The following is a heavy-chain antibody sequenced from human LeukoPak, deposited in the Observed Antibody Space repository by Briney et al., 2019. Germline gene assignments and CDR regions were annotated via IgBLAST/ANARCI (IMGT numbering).Heavy chain of an antibody. Sequence: PSETLSLTCTVSGYSISSGYYWGWIRPPPGKGLEWIGIIYHSGSTYYNPSLKSRVTISVDTSKNQFSLKLSSVTAADTAVYYCATEYYDFWSGRPNAFDIWGQGTMVTVSS. D-gene: IGHD3-3*01. CDR2: IYHSGST. CDR3: ATEYYDFWSGRPNAFDI. J-gene: IGHJ3*02. V-gene: IGHV4-38-2*02. CDR1: GYSISSGYY.